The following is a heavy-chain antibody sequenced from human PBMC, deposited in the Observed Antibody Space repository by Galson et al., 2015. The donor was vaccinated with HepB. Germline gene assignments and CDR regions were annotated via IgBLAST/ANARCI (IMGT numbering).Heavy chain of an antibody. D-gene: IGHD5-12*01. Sequence: SLRLSCAASGFTFNSYAMHWVRQTPGKGLQWVAVITYDGTNKFYARSVKGRFTISRDNSGNTLFLPMNSLRPEDTALCSCVKGGGYSAIRGRGGFDSWGQGALVTVSS. CDR2: ITYDGTNK. J-gene: IGHJ4*02. V-gene: IGHV3-30*04. CDR3: VKGGGYSAIRGRGGFDS. CDR1: GFTFNSYA.